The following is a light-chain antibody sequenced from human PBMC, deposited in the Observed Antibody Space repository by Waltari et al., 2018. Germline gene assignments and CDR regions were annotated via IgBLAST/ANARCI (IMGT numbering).Light chain of an antibody. CDR1: QTVFYNSNDRNY. J-gene: IGKJ3*01. CDR2: WAA. CDR3: QQYYSRPPFT. V-gene: IGKV4-1*01. Sequence: DIVMTQSPDSLAVSLGERATINCKSSQTVFYNSNDRNYLAWYQQKPGQPPKLLIYWAATRESGVPDRFSGSGSGTDFTLTINSLQAEDVAVYYCQQYYSRPPFTFGPGTRVDIK.